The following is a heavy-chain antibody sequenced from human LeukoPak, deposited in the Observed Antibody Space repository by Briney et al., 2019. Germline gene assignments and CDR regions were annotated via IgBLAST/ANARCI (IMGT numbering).Heavy chain of an antibody. CDR1: GFTFEDFT. CDR3: SKGDDRYGFDY. D-gene: IGHD5-18*01. V-gene: IGHV3-43*01. Sequence: GGSLRLSCAASGFTFEDFTMHWVRQAPGKALEWVSLITWDGQNIEYQDSVKGRFTISRDNSENSLYLQMKSLKNEDTALYFCSKGDDRYGFDYWGQGTLVTVSS. J-gene: IGHJ4*02. CDR2: ITWDGQNI.